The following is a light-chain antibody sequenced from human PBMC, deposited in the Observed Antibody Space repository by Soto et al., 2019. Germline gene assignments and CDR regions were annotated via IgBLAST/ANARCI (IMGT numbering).Light chain of an antibody. Sequence: DIRMKNSASTVAAYIRDRVTITCRASQSITAWLAWYQQKPGKAPKLPIYDASSLESGVPSRFSGSGSGTEFTLTISNLQPDDFATYYCQQYSGFSGTFGHVTKV. J-gene: IGKJ1*01. V-gene: IGKV1-5*01. CDR2: DAS. CDR3: QQYSGFSGT. CDR1: QSITAW.